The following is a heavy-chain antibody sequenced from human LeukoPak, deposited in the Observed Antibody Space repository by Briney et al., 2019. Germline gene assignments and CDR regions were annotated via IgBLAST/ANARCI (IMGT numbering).Heavy chain of an antibody. CDR1: GGSISSSNW. CDR2: IYHSGST. V-gene: IGHV4-4*02. D-gene: IGHD1-14*01. CDR3: ARGRKMGSYYYYYYGMDV. Sequence: SETLSLTCAVSGGSISSSNWWNWVRQPPGKGLEWIGEIYHSGSTNYNPSLKSRVTISVDKSKNQFSLKLSSVTAADTAVYYCARGRKMGSYYYYYYGMDVWGQGTTVTVSS. J-gene: IGHJ6*02.